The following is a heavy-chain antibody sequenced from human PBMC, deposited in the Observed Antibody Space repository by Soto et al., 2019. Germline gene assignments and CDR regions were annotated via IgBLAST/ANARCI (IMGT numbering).Heavy chain of an antibody. CDR2: INSDGTTT. J-gene: IGHJ6*02. CDR3: THCSGESCHGAYFGMDV. D-gene: IGHD2-15*01. V-gene: IGHV3-74*01. Sequence: EAQVVESGGGVVQPGGSLRLSCAGSGFTFSGYWMHWVRQSPGKGLVWVSRINSDGTTTAYADSVKGRFTISRDNSKNTLYLQMSSLRAEDTAVYYCTHCSGESCHGAYFGMDVWGQGTTVTVSS. CDR1: GFTFSGYW.